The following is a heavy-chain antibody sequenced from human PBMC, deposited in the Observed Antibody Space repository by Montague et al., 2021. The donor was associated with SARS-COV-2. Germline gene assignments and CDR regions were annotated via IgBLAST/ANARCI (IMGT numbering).Heavy chain of an antibody. J-gene: IGHJ5*02. Sequence: SETLSLTCTVSGDSVDSDCWSWVRQPPGERLEWIGHIHYTGSTEYNSSLKSRASISADASKNSLSLSLASVTAADTAVYYCARERDWASHFDLWGQGILVTVSS. CDR3: ARERDWASHFDL. CDR1: GDSVDSDC. V-gene: IGHV4-59*02. D-gene: IGHD3/OR15-3a*01. CDR2: IHYTGST.